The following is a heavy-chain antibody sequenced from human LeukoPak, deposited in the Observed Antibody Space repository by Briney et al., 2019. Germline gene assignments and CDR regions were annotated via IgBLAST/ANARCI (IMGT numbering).Heavy chain of an antibody. CDR2: IYYSGST. D-gene: IGHD3-10*01. Sequence: SETLSLTCAVYGGSFSGYYWSWIRQHPGKGLEWIGYIYYSGSTYYNPSLKSRVTISVDTSKNQFSLKLSSVTAADTAVYYCARGDYYGWGSYYFAYWGQGPLVTVSS. CDR3: ARGDYYGWGSYYFAY. CDR1: GGSFSGYY. V-gene: IGHV4-31*11. J-gene: IGHJ4*02.